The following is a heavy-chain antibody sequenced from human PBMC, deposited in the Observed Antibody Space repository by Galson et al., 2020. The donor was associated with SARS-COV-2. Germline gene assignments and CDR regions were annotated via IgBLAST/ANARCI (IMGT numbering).Heavy chain of an antibody. Sequence: TGGSLRLSCAASGFTFSSYEMNWVRQAPGKGLEWVSYISSSGSTIYYADSVKGRFTISRDNAKNSLYLQMNSLRAKDTAVYYCARDRDQLLSEIPYYYYGMDVWGQGTMVTVSS. CDR2: ISSSGSTI. CDR1: GFTFSSYE. D-gene: IGHD2-2*01. J-gene: IGHJ6*02. CDR3: ARDRDQLLSEIPYYYYGMDV. V-gene: IGHV3-48*03.